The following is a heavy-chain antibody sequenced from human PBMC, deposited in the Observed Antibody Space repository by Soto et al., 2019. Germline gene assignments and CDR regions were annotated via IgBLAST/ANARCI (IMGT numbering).Heavy chain of an antibody. CDR2: IYYSGST. J-gene: IGHJ4*02. V-gene: IGHV4-59*08. CDR3: ARTTYYDFWSGSYYFDY. D-gene: IGHD3-3*01. CDR1: GGSISSYY. Sequence: SETLSLTCTVSGGSISSYYWSWIRQPPGKGLEWIGYIYYSGSTNYNPSLKSRVTISVDTSKNQFSLKLSSVTAADTAVYYCARTTYYDFWSGSYYFDYWGQGTLVTVSS.